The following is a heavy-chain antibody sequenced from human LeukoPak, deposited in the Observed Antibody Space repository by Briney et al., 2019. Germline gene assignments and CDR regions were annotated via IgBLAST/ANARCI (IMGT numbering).Heavy chain of an antibody. CDR1: GFTFSNYH. D-gene: IGHD4/OR15-4a*01. J-gene: IGHJ4*02. CDR2: ISYDGNNK. V-gene: IGHV3-30*01. CDR3: ARDDYGFGN. Sequence: GGSLRLSCAASGFTFSNYHMHWVRQAPGKGLEWVPLISYDGNNKYYADSVKGRFAISKDNSKNTLSLQMYSLRAEDTAMYYCARDDYGFGNWGQGTLVTVSS.